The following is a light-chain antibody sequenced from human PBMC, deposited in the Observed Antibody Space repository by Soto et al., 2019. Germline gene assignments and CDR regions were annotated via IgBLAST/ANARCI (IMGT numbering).Light chain of an antibody. J-gene: IGKJ5*01. CDR2: DAS. CDR3: QQFNHYPLIT. Sequence: AIQLTQSPSSLSASVGDRVTITCRASQGISSALAWYQQKPGKAPKLLIYDASSLESGVPSRFRGSVSGTHFTLTISSLQPEDFATYYCQQFNHYPLITFGQWTRLEMK. V-gene: IGKV1D-13*01. CDR1: QGISSA.